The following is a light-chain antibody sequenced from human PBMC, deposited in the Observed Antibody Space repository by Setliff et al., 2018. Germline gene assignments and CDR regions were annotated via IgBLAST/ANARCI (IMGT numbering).Light chain of an antibody. J-gene: IGKJ3*01. CDR3: LQYYSIFLT. CDR1: QSVLYNFTNKNY. V-gene: IGKV4-1*01. Sequence: DIVMTQSPDSLAVSLGERATINCKSSQSVLYNFTNKNYLAWYQQKPGQPPKLLISWASTRESGVPDRFSGSGSGTDFTLTISSLQAEDVAIYYCLQYYSIFLTFGPGTKVDIK. CDR2: WAS.